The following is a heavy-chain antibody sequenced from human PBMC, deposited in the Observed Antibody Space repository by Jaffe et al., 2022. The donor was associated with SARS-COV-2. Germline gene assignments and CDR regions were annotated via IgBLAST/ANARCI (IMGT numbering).Heavy chain of an antibody. Sequence: EAQLAESGGGLVQPGGSLRLSCVGSGFTFSNYWIHWVRQGPGKGLTWVSRVGGDGASTAYADSVRGRFTISRDNTKNTVYLQMTHVRIDDTAVYYCVRPSVTVATGAWGMDVWGQGTTVIVSS. J-gene: IGHJ6*02. CDR1: GFTFSNYW. V-gene: IGHV3-74*01. CDR2: VGGDGAST. D-gene: IGHD1-1*01. CDR3: VRPSVTVATGAWGMDV.